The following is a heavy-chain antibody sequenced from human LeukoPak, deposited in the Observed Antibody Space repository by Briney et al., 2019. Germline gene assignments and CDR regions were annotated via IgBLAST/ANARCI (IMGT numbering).Heavy chain of an antibody. J-gene: IGHJ6*02. D-gene: IGHD4-17*01. Sequence: ASVKVSCKASGYTFTSYDIHWVRQATGQGLEWMGWMNPNSGNTGYAQKFQGRVTMTRNTSISTAYMELSSLRSEDTAVYYCARGGHGDYVFYYYGMDVWGQGTTVTVSS. CDR1: GYTFTSYD. V-gene: IGHV1-8*01. CDR3: ARGGHGDYVFYYYGMDV. CDR2: MNPNSGNT.